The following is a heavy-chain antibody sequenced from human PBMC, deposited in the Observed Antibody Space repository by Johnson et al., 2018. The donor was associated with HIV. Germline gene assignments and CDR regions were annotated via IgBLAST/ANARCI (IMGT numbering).Heavy chain of an antibody. J-gene: IGHJ3*02. CDR1: GFTFSSFA. CDR2: ISGSGGST. Sequence: VQLVESWGGLVQPGGSLRLSCAASGFTFSSFAMSWVRQAPGKGPDWVSAISGSGGSTYYADSVKDRFTISRDNSKNTLYLQMNSLRAEDTGVYYCAKATPRGAFDIWGQGTMVTVSS. CDR3: AKATPRGAFDI. D-gene: IGHD3-10*01. V-gene: IGHV3-23*04.